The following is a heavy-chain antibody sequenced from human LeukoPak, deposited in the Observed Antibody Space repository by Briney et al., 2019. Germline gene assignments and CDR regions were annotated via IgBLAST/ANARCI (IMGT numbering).Heavy chain of an antibody. CDR2: ISAYNGNT. V-gene: IGHV1-18*01. CDR3: ARDLSVAGLDY. Sequence: ASVKVSCKASGYTFTSYGIIWVRQAPGQGLEWMGWISAYNGNTNYAQKLQGRVTMTTDTSTSTAYMERRSLRSDDTAVYYCARDLSVAGLDYWGQGTLVTVSS. D-gene: IGHD6-19*01. CDR1: GYTFTSYG. J-gene: IGHJ4*02.